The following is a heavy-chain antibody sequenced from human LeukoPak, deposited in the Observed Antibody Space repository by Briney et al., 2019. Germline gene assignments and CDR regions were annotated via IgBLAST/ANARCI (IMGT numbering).Heavy chain of an antibody. CDR3: ARGPFSCSSTSCYAFDI. CDR2: IKQDGSEK. V-gene: IGHV3-7*01. Sequence: GGSLRLSCAASGFTFSSYWMSWVRQAPGKGLEWVANIKQDGSEKYYVDSVKGRFTISRDNAKNSLYLQMNSLRAEDTAVYYCARGPFSCSSTSCYAFDIWGQGTMVTVSS. CDR1: GFTFSSYW. D-gene: IGHD2-2*01. J-gene: IGHJ3*02.